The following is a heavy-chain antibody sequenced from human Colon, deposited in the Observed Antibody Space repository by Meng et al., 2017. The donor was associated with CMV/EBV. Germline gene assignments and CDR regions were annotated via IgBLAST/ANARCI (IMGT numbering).Heavy chain of an antibody. CDR2: INQSGST. J-gene: IGHJ4*02. CDR1: GGSLSGYY. V-gene: IGHV4-34*01. D-gene: IGHD3-3*01. CDR3: AREAGPFFGVIVYDS. Sequence: GQLKELGAGLFKTSGNLSPTCGVSGGSLSGYYWTWIRQSPGNGLEWIGEINQSGSTNYNPSLKSRVTVSVDTSKNQFSLRVTSVTAADSALYYCAREAGPFFGVIVYDSWGQGTLVTVSS.